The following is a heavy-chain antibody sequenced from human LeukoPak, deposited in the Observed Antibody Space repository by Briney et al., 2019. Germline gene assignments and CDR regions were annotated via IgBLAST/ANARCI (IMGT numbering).Heavy chain of an antibody. CDR1: GFTFSSYE. V-gene: IGHV3-48*03. CDR2: ISSSGSTI. CDR3: AKDIGYAGVLGAFDI. J-gene: IGHJ3*02. D-gene: IGHD3-10*01. Sequence: GGSLRLSCAASGFTFSSYEMNWVRQAPGKGLEWVSYISSSGSTIYYADSVKGRFTISRDNAKNSLYLQMNSLRTEDTALYYCAKDIGYAGVLGAFDIWGQGTMVTVSS.